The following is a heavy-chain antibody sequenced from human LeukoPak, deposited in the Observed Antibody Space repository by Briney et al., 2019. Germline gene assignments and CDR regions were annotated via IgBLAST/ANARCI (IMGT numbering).Heavy chain of an antibody. CDR1: GFTFSDYY. CDR2: ISSSGSTI. J-gene: IGHJ4*02. Sequence: GGSLRLSCAASGFTFSDYYMSWIRQAPGKGLEWVSYISSSGSTIYYADSVKGRFTISRDNAKNSLYLQMNSLRAEDTAVYYCASVGNTADSSGEFDYWGQRTLVTVSS. V-gene: IGHV3-11*01. CDR3: ASVGNTADSSGEFDY. D-gene: IGHD5-18*01.